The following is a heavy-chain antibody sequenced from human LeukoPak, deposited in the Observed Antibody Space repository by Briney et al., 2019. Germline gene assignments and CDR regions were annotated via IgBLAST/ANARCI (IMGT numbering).Heavy chain of an antibody. CDR2: ISDSGTT. CDR3: ARHRSPYYYGMDV. V-gene: IGHV4-59*08. CDR1: GDSISSYY. J-gene: IGHJ6*02. Sequence: SETLSLTCTVSGDSISSYYWSWIRLPPGKGLEWIGYISDSGTTNYNPSLRSRVTISADTSKNQFSLNMKSVTAADTAVFYCARHRSPYYYGMDVWGQGTTVTVSS.